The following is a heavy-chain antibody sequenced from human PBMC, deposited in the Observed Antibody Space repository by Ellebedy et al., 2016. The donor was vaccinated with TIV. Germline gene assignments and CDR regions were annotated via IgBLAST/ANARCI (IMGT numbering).Heavy chain of an antibody. D-gene: IGHD2-2*01. Sequence: GGSLRLXXAASGFIFSSYAMNWVRQAPGKGLEWVSVITRSGGGIYYAESVKGRFTISRDDSKNTLYLQTNSLRAEDTAVYYCVKGLGYCSSASCYEDYWGQGTPVTVSS. V-gene: IGHV3-23*01. CDR3: VKGLGYCSSASCYEDY. J-gene: IGHJ4*02. CDR2: ITRSGGGI. CDR1: GFIFSSYA.